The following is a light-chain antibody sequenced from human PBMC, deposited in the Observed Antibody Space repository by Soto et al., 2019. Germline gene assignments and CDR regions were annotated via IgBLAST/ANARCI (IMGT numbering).Light chain of an antibody. CDR1: SSDVGLYNY. CDR3: SSYTNTNTRV. Sequence: QSALTQPASVSGSPGQSITISCTGTSSDVGLYNYVSWYQQHPGKAPKLMIYDVFDRPSGVSDRFSGSKSGNTASLTITGLQAEDEADYYCSSYTNTNTRVFGGGTQLTVL. V-gene: IGLV2-14*01. J-gene: IGLJ2*01. CDR2: DVF.